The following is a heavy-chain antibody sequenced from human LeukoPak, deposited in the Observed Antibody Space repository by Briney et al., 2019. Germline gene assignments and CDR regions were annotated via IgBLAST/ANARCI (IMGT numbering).Heavy chain of an antibody. J-gene: IGHJ6*03. CDR3: TRVEETATTAAITRKYSYYYYYMDV. Sequence: GGSLRLSCAASGFTFSSYSMNWVRQAPGKGLEWVSYISSSSTVYYADSVKGRFHISRDNAKNSLYLQMSSLRAEDTAVYYCTRVEETATTAAITRKYSYYYYYMDVWGKGNTATVSS. CDR2: ISSSSTV. D-gene: IGHD4-11*01. V-gene: IGHV3-48*04. CDR1: GFTFSSYS.